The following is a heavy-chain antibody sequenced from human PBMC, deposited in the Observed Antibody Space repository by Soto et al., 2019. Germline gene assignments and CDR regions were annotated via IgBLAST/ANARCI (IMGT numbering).Heavy chain of an antibody. J-gene: IGHJ4*02. CDR1: GFTFSSYS. V-gene: IGHV3-21*04. Sequence: PGESLKISCAASGFTFSSYSMNWVRQAPGKGLEWVSSISSSSSYIYYADSVKGRFTISRDNAKNSLYLQMNSLRAEDTAVYYCARVAPVAGTFYFDYWGQGTLVTVSS. D-gene: IGHD6-19*01. CDR2: ISSSSSYI. CDR3: ARVAPVAGTFYFDY.